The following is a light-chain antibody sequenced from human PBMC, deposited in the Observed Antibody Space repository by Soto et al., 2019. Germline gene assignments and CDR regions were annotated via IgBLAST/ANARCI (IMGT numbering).Light chain of an antibody. CDR2: DVS. CDR1: QSVSSN. Sequence: EIVMTQSPATLSVSPGERATLSCRASQSVSSNFAWYQQRPAQAPRPLIYDVSTRSTGVPTRFSGSGSGTEFTLTISSLQSEDFAVYYCQQYHDWPLTFGGGTRVEIK. CDR3: QQYHDWPLT. J-gene: IGKJ4*01. V-gene: IGKV3D-15*01.